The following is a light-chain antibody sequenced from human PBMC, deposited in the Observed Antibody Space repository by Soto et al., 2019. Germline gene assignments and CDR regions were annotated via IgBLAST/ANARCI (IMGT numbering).Light chain of an antibody. CDR1: SSDIGGYNS. J-gene: IGLJ3*02. CDR2: EVN. V-gene: IGLV2-8*01. CDR3: SSSAGTNSFVL. Sequence: SALTQPPSASGSPGQSVTISCTGTSSDIGGYNSVSWYQQHPGKAPKLMIYEVNKRPLGVPERFSGSKSGNTAYLTVSGLQADDEADYYCSSSAGTNSFVLFGGGTQLTVL.